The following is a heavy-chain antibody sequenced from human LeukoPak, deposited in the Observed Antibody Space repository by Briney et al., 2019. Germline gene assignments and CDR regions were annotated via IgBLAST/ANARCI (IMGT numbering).Heavy chain of an antibody. J-gene: IGHJ4*02. Sequence: PGGSLRLSCAASGFTFSSYAMSWVRQAPGKGLEWVSAISGSGGSTYYADSVKGRFTISRDNSKNTLYLQMNSLRAEDTAVYYCAKHSSGWYAREYYFDYWGQGTLVTASS. D-gene: IGHD6-19*01. CDR1: GFTFSSYA. CDR2: ISGSGGST. V-gene: IGHV3-23*01. CDR3: AKHSSGWYAREYYFDY.